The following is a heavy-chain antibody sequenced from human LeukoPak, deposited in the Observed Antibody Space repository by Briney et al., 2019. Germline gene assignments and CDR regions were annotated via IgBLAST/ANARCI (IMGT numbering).Heavy chain of an antibody. V-gene: IGHV1-2*06. CDR1: GYTFTSYA. D-gene: IGHD5-18*01. Sequence: ASVKVSCKASGYTFTSYAMHWVRQAPGQGLEWMGRIDPNSGGTNYAQKFQGRVTMTRDTSISTAYMELSRLRSDDTAVYYCARGYSYGHYLDYWGQGTLVTVSS. CDR2: IDPNSGGT. CDR3: ARGYSYGHYLDY. J-gene: IGHJ4*02.